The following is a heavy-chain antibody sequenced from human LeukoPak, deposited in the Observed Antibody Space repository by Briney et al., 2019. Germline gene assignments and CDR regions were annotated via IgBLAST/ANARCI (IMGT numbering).Heavy chain of an antibody. D-gene: IGHD2-15*01. CDR3: ARGYRVCSGGSCYREYYYYYGMDV. Sequence: SGTLSLTCAVYGGSFGGYYWSWIRQPPGKGLEWIGEINHSGSTNYNPSLKSRVTISVDTSKNQFSLKLSSVTAADTAVYYCARGYRVCSGGSCYREYYYYYGMDVWGQGTTVTVSS. J-gene: IGHJ6*02. CDR1: GGSFGGYY. CDR2: INHSGST. V-gene: IGHV4-34*01.